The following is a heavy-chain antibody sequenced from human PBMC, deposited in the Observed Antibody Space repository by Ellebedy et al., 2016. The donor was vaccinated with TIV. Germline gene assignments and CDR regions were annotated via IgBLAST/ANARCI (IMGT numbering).Heavy chain of an antibody. CDR2: IYSGGST. CDR3: ARGVLSGY. J-gene: IGHJ4*02. V-gene: IGHV3-53*01. CDR1: GFSSSNAW. D-gene: IGHD2/OR15-2a*01. Sequence: GESLKISCEASGFSSSNAWMNWVRQAPGKGLEWFSVIYSGGSTYYADSVKGRFTISRDNSKNTVYLQMNSLRAEDPAVYYCARGVLSGYWGQGTLVTVSS.